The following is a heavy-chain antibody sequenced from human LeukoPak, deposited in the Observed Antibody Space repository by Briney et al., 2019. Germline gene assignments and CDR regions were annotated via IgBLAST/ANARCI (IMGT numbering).Heavy chain of an antibody. J-gene: IGHJ4*02. CDR1: GFTFTSSA. CDR2: IVVGSGNT. CDR3: ATGYYYGSGSYPPTFDY. Sequence: SVKVSCKASGFTFTSSAVQWVRQARGQRLEWIGWIVVGSGNTNYAQKFQERVTITRDMSTSTAYMELSSLRSEDTAVYYCATGYYYGSGSYPPTFDYWGQGTLVTVSS. V-gene: IGHV1-58*01. D-gene: IGHD3-10*01.